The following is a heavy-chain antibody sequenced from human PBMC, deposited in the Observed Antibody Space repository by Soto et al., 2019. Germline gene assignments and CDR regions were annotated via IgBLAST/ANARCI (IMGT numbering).Heavy chain of an antibody. D-gene: IGHD6-19*01. Sequence: QVQLVQSGAEVKKPGASVKVSCKASGYTFTSYGISWVRQAPGQGLEWMGWISAYNGNTNYAQKLQGRVTMTTDTSTSTGYMELRSLRSDDTAVYYCARDGGGSGWETEYFQHWGQGTLVTVSS. V-gene: IGHV1-18*01. CDR2: ISAYNGNT. J-gene: IGHJ1*01. CDR3: ARDGGGSGWETEYFQH. CDR1: GYTFTSYG.